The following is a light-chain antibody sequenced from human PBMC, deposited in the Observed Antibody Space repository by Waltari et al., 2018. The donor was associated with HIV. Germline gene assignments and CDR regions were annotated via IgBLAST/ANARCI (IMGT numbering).Light chain of an antibody. V-gene: IGLV2-8*01. CDR1: SSDAGGYHY. CDR2: EVS. CDR3: SSHAGSNNYV. J-gene: IGLJ1*01. Sequence: QSALTQPPSPSASPGQSVTRSCSGTSSDAGGYHYVSWYQQHPDKAPKLMIYEVSKRPSGVPDRFSGSKSGNTASRTVAGLQAEDDADYYCSSHAGSNNYVFGTGTKVTVL.